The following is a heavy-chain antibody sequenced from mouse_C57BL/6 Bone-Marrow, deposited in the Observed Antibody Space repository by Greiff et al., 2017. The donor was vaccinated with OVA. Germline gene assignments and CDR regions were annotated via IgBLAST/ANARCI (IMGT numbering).Heavy chain of an antibody. J-gene: IGHJ1*03. CDR1: GFTFSDYG. CDR3: ARPRGGLRRRYFDV. D-gene: IGHD2-4*01. CDR2: ISSGSSTI. V-gene: IGHV5-17*01. Sequence: EVKLMESGGGLVKPGGSLKLSCAASGFTFSDYGMHWVRQAPEKGLEWVAYISSGSSTIYYADTVKGRFTISRDNAKNTLFLQMTSLRSEDTAMYYCARPRGGLRRRYFDVWGTGTTVTVSS.